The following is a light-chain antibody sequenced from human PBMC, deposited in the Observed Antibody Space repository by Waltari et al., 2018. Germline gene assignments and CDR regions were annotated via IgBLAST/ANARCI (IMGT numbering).Light chain of an antibody. CDR2: DNS. J-gene: IGLJ1*01. V-gene: IGLV1-51*01. CDR1: TSNIGNYY. Sequence: QSVLTQPPSVSAPPGQKVNVSCSGTTSNIGNYYLSCYQHLPGTAPKLHIFDNSQRPSGIPDRFSGSKSGTSATLGITGLQTGDEADYYCGTWDSSLDSYVFGSGSKVTVL. CDR3: GTWDSSLDSYV.